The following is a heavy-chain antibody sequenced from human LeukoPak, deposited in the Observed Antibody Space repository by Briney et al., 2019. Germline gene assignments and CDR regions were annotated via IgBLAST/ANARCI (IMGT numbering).Heavy chain of an antibody. D-gene: IGHD2/OR15-2a*01. V-gene: IGHV1-46*01. CDR2: INPSGGST. Sequence: ASVKVSCKASGYTFTDYYMHWVRQAPGQGLEWMGIINPSGGSTSYAQKFQGRVTMTRDTSTSTVYMELSSLRSEDTAVYYCARDEVYGSYYYGMDVWGQGTTVTVSS. CDR3: ARDEVYGSYYYGMDV. CDR1: GYTFTDYY. J-gene: IGHJ6*02.